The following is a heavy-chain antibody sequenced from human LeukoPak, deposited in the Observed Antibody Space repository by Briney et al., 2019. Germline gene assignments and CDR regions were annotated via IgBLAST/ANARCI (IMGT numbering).Heavy chain of an antibody. V-gene: IGHV1-18*01. Sequence: GASVKVSCKASGYTFTSYGISWVRQAPGQGLEWMGWISAYNGNTNYAQKLQGRVTMTTDTSTSTAYMELRSLRSDDTAVYYCARGYSSSWYPKVSFDPWGQGTLVTVSS. CDR2: ISAYNGNT. CDR3: ARGYSSSWYPKVSFDP. CDR1: GYTFTSYG. J-gene: IGHJ5*02. D-gene: IGHD6-13*01.